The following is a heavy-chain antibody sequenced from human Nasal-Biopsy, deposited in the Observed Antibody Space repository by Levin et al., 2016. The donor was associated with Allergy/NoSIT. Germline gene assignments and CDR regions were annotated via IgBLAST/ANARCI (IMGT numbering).Heavy chain of an antibody. D-gene: IGHD2-2*01. V-gene: IGHV1-24*01. J-gene: IGHJ3*02. Sequence: ASVKVSCKVSGYTLTQLTIHWVRQAPGNGLEWMGGLDPEGGGIMYAQKFQGRVTITADKSTNTAYMELSSLTSDDTAMYYCARSSDQLLFDAFDIWGQGTLVTVSS. CDR1: GYTLTQLT. CDR2: LDPEGGGI. CDR3: ARSSDQLLFDAFDI.